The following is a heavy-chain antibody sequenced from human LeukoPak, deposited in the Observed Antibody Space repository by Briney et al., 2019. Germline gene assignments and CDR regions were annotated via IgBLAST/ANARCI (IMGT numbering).Heavy chain of an antibody. CDR2: MNPNSGNT. V-gene: IGHV1-8*02. CDR3: ARGTTVTTSFDY. Sequence: VASVTVSCKASGYTFTSYDINWVRQAAGQGREGMGWMNPNSGNTGYPQKFQGRVTMTRNTSISTAYMELSSLRSEDTAVYYCARGTTVTTSFDYWGQGTLVTVSS. D-gene: IGHD4-17*01. J-gene: IGHJ4*02. CDR1: GYTFTSYD.